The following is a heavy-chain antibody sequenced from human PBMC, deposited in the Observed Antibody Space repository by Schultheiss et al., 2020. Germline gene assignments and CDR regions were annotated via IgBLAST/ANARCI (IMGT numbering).Heavy chain of an antibody. Sequence: GGSLRLSCAASGFTFSDHYMDWVRQAPGKGLEWVGRTKNKANSYTTEYAASVKGRFTISRDDSKNSLYLQMNSQKSEDTAVYYCTRAEREGSRYYFDLWGRGTLVTVSS. CDR3: TRAEREGSRYYFDL. V-gene: IGHV3-72*01. J-gene: IGHJ2*01. D-gene: IGHD1-1*01. CDR2: TKNKANSYTT. CDR1: GFTFSDHY.